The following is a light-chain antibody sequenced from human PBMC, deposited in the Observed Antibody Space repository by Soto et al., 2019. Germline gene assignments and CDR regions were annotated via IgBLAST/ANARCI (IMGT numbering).Light chain of an antibody. J-gene: IGKJ1*01. CDR1: QGISSY. Sequence: VIRMTQSPSLLSASTGDRVTIRCRMSQGISSYLAWYQQKPGKAPELLTFDASSLKSGVPSRFSGSGSGTEFTLTISSLQPDDVATYYCQQTYSSPQTFGQGTKVDI. V-gene: IGKV1D-8*03. CDR3: QQTYSSPQT. CDR2: DAS.